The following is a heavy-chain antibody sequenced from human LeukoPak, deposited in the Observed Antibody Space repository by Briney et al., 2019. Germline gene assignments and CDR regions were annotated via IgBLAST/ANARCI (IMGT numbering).Heavy chain of an antibody. J-gene: IGHJ4*02. CDR1: GFTFSSYW. Sequence: GGSLRLSCAASGFTFSSYWMHWIRQAPGKGLVWVSRIHSDGIGTSYADSVRGRFAISRDNAKNTLYLQMNSLRAEDTAVYYCARDQGSFDYWGQGTLVTVSS. CDR2: IHSDGIGT. V-gene: IGHV3-74*01. CDR3: ARDQGSFDY.